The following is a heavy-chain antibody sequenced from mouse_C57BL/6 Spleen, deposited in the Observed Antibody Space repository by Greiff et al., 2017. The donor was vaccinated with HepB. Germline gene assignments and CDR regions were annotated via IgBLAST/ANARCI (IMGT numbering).Heavy chain of an antibody. CDR3: VRGTGSYFDY. V-gene: IGHV10-1*01. D-gene: IGHD4-1*01. Sequence: EVQRVESGGGLVQPKGSLKLSCAASGFSFNTYAMNWVRQAPGKGLEWVARIRSKSNNYATYYADSVKDRFTISRDDSESMLYLQMNNLKTEDTAMYYCVRGTGSYFDYWGQGTTLTVSS. J-gene: IGHJ2*01. CDR2: IRSKSNNYAT. CDR1: GFSFNTYA.